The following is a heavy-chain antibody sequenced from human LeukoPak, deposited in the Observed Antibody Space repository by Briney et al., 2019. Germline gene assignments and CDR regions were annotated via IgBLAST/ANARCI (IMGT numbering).Heavy chain of an antibody. J-gene: IGHJ3*02. CDR2: IYYSGST. Sequence: SETLSLTCTVSGGSISSTSYYWGWIRQPPGKGLEWIGSIYYSGSTYYNPSLKSRVTISVDTSKNQFSLKLSSVTAADTAVYYCARDPDRALVGAAAAFDIWGQGTMVTVSS. V-gene: IGHV4-39*07. D-gene: IGHD1-26*01. CDR3: ARDPDRALVGAAAAFDI. CDR1: GGSISSTSYY.